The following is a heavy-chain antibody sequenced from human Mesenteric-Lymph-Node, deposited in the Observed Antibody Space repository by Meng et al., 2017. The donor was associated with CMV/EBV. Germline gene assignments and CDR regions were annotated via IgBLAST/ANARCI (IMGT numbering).Heavy chain of an antibody. CDR2: INPNSGGT. CDR3: ARDLGSPFHRSVVSVIN. V-gene: IGHV1-2*02. D-gene: IGHD2-2*01. CDR1: GYTFTGYY. Sequence: ASVKVSCKASGYTFTGYYMHWVRQAPGQGLEWMGWINPNSGGTNYAQKFQGRVTMTRDTSISTAYMELSSLRSEDTAVYYCARDLGSPFHRSVVSVINWGQGTLVTVSS. J-gene: IGHJ4*02.